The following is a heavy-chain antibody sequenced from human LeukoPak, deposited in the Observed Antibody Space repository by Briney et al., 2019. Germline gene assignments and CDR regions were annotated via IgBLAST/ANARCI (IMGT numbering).Heavy chain of an antibody. CDR1: GYXFTSYY. J-gene: IGHJ4*02. V-gene: IGHV1-46*01. Sequence: ASVKVSCKSSGYXFTSYYIYWVRQAPGQGLEWMGIINPSGGSTSYAQKFQGRVTMTRDTSTSTVYMELSSLRSEDTAVYYCARDSGTVRGTVDYWGQGTLVTVSS. CDR2: INPSGGST. D-gene: IGHD3-10*01. CDR3: ARDSGTVRGTVDY.